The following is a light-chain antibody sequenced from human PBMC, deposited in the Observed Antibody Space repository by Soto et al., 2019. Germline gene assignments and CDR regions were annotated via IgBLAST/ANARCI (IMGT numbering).Light chain of an antibody. CDR1: QNIVNW. J-gene: IGKJ5*01. V-gene: IGKV1-5*01. Sequence: DIQMTQSPSTLSASVGDRVTITCRASQNIVNWLAWYQQKPGKAPRILIYGASTLERGVPSRFSCSGSGTEFTLTITKLQPDDFATYYCQQYNTYSATFGQGTRLEIK. CDR3: QQYNTYSAT. CDR2: GAS.